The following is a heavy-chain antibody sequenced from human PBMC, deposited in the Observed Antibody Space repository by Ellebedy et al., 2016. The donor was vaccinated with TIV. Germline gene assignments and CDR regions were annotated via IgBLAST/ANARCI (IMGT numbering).Heavy chain of an antibody. CDR3: AVRAYSYGGFDY. D-gene: IGHD5-18*01. CDR1: GYTFTNYY. V-gene: IGHV1-46*01. J-gene: IGHJ4*02. Sequence: ASVKVSCXAFGYTFTNYYMHWVRPASGHGLEWMGVINPRGGTTAYAQKFQGRVTMTRDTSSSTVYMELSSLRSDDTAVFYCAVRAYSYGGFDYWGQGTLVTVSS. CDR2: INPRGGTT.